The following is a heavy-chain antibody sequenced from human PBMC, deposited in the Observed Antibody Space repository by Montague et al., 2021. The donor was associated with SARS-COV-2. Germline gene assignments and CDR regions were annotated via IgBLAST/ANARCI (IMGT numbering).Heavy chain of an antibody. Sequence: CAISGDSVSSNSAAWNWIRHSPSRGVEWLGRTYYRSKWYNDYAVSVKSRITINPDTSKNQFSLQLNSVTPEDTAVYYCASGRMVPYSSSWTTLYYYYGMDVWGQGTTVTVSS. D-gene: IGHD6-13*01. CDR1: GDSVSSNSAA. CDR2: TYYRSKWYN. CDR3: ASGRMVPYSSSWTTLYYYYGMDV. J-gene: IGHJ6*02. V-gene: IGHV6-1*01.